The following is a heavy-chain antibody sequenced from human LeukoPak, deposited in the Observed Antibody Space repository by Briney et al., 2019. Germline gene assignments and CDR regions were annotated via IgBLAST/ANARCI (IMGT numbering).Heavy chain of an antibody. Sequence: GGSLRLSCAASGFXFSSYSINWVRQAPGKGLEWISYISGSGSVSYYEDSVKGRFTISRDNAENSLYLQMNSLRDEDTALYYCARDGGFGFLAAFDIWGQGTMVTVSS. V-gene: IGHV3-48*02. CDR3: ARDGGFGFLAAFDI. D-gene: IGHD3-10*01. J-gene: IGHJ3*02. CDR1: GFXFSSYS. CDR2: ISGSGSVS.